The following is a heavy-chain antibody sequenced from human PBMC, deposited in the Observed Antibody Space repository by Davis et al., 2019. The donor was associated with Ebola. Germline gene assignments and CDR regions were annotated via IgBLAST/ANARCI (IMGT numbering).Heavy chain of an antibody. Sequence: PGGSLRLSCAASGFLFSNYAMSWVRQAPGRGLEWVSSISASGGATFYADSVKGRIVMSRDNSNDTLYLRMNNLRAEDTAIYYCAKDLTSYYGSGDFFDYWGQGILVTVSS. CDR1: GFLFSNYA. CDR3: AKDLTSYYGSGDFFDY. J-gene: IGHJ4*02. V-gene: IGHV3-23*01. CDR2: ISASGGAT. D-gene: IGHD3-10*01.